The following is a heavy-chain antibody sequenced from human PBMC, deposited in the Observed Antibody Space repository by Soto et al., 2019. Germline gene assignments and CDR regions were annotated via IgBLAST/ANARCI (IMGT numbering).Heavy chain of an antibody. V-gene: IGHV1-18*01. J-gene: IGHJ5*02. CDR2: ISAYNGHT. CDR1: GYTFTSYG. D-gene: IGHD4-4*01. CDR3: AGGRCWGNYDVCSWFDP. Sequence: QVQLVQSGAEVKKPGASVQVSCKASGYTFTSYGISWVRQAPGQGLEWMGWISAYNGHTNYAQKLQGRVTMTTDTSTSTAYMELGSLRSDDTAVYYCAGGRCWGNYDVCSWFDPWGQGTLVIVSS.